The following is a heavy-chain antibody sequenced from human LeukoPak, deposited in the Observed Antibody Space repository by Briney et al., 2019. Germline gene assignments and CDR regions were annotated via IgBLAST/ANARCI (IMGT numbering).Heavy chain of an antibody. CDR1: GGTFSSYA. CDR3: ARGDDAGTAAAGKIDY. V-gene: IGHV1-2*02. D-gene: IGHD6-13*01. Sequence: ASVKVSCKASGGTFSSYAISWVRQAPGQGLEWMGWINPNSGGTNYAQKFQGRVTMTRDTSISTAYMELSRLRSDDTAVYYCARGDDAGTAAAGKIDYWGQGTLVTVSS. CDR2: INPNSGGT. J-gene: IGHJ4*02.